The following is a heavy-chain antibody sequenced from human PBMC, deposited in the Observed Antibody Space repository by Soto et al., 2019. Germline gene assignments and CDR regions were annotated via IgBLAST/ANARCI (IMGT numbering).Heavy chain of an antibody. CDR1: GGSISSSSYY. CDR3: ARRTLRVVVAATETMDV. D-gene: IGHD2-15*01. V-gene: IGHV4-39*01. CDR2: IYYSGST. Sequence: SETLSLTCTVSGGSISSSSYYWGWIRQPPGKGLEWIGSIYYSGSTYYNPSLKSRVTISVDTSKNQFSLKLSSVTAADTAVYYCARRTLRVVVAATETMDVWGQGTTVTVSS. J-gene: IGHJ6*02.